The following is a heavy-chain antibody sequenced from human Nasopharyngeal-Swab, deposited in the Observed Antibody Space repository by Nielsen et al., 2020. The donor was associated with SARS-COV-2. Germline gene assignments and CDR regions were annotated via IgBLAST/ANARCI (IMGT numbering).Heavy chain of an antibody. J-gene: IGHJ5*02. Sequence: SVKVSCKASGGTFSSYAISWVRQAPGQGLEWMGGIIPIFGTANYAQKFQGRVTITADESTSTAYMELSSLRSEDTAVHYCARGVVAGTGQNWFDPWGQGTLVTVSS. CDR3: ARGVVAGTGQNWFDP. D-gene: IGHD6-19*01. V-gene: IGHV1-69*13. CDR1: GGTFSSYA. CDR2: IIPIFGTA.